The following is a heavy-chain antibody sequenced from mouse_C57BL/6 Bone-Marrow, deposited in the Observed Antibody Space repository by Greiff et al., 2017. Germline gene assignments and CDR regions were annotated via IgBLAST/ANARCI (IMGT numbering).Heavy chain of an antibody. J-gene: IGHJ2*01. CDR1: GFTFSDYG. D-gene: IGHD2-5*01. Sequence: VKLMESGGGLVKPGGSLKLSCAASGFTFSDYGMHWVRQAPEKGLEWVAYISSGSSTIYYADTVKGRFTISRDNAKNTLFLQMTSLRSEDTAMYYCARGDYSNYAFDYWGQGTTLTVSS. CDR3: ARGDYSNYAFDY. CDR2: ISSGSSTI. V-gene: IGHV5-17*01.